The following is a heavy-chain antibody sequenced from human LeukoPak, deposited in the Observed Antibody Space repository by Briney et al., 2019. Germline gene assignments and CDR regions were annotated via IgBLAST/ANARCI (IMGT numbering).Heavy chain of an antibody. Sequence: GESLKTSCRGSGYSFTCYWNGWVRQMPGKGLEWMGIISPCDSDTRYSPSFQGQVSISADKSISTAYLQWSSVKASDTAMYYCARLRSGWDFDYWGQGSLVTVSS. V-gene: IGHV5-51*01. CDR3: ARLRSGWDFDY. CDR2: ISPCDSDT. CDR1: GYSFTCYW. D-gene: IGHD6-19*01. J-gene: IGHJ4*02.